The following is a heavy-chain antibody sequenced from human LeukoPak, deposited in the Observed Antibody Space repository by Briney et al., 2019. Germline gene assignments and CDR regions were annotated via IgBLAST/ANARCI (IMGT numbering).Heavy chain of an antibody. D-gene: IGHD3-3*01. CDR3: ETDFWSGYYNFDY. J-gene: IGHJ4*02. Sequence: PGGSLRLSCAASGFTFSSYWMSWVRQAPGKGLEWVANIKKDGSEKYYVDSVKGRFTISRDNAKNSLYLQMNSLRAEDTAVYYCETDFWSGYYNFDYWGQGTLVTVSS. V-gene: IGHV3-7*04. CDR1: GFTFSSYW. CDR2: IKKDGSEK.